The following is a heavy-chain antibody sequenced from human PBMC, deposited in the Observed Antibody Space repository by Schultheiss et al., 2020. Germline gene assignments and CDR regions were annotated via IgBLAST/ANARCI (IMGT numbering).Heavy chain of an antibody. CDR1: GGSISSSNW. D-gene: IGHD4-17*01. Sequence: SETLSLTCAVSGGSISSSNWWSWVRQPPGKGLEWIGEIYHSGSTNYNPSLKSRVTISVDTSKNQFSLKLSSVTAADTAVYYCARVRYYDYGDWGRWFDPWGQGTLVTVSS. V-gene: IGHV4-4*02. CDR3: ARVRYYDYGDWGRWFDP. J-gene: IGHJ5*02. CDR2: IYHSGST.